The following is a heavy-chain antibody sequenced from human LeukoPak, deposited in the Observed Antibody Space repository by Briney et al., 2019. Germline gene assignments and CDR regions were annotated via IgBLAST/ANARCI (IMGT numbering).Heavy chain of an antibody. V-gene: IGHV1-18*01. CDR1: GYTFTSYG. J-gene: IGHJ5*02. D-gene: IGHD1-26*01. CDR2: IIAYNGNT. Sequence: ASVKVSCKASGYTFTSYGISWVRQAPGQGLEWMGWIIAYNGNTNYAQKLQGRVTMTTDTSTSTAYMELRSLRSEDTAVYYCARDNSVGDTAWWFDPWGQGTLVTVAS. CDR3: ARDNSVGDTAWWFDP.